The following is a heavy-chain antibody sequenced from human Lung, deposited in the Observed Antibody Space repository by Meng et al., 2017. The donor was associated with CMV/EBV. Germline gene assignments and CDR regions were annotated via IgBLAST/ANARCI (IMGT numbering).Heavy chain of an antibody. D-gene: IGHD3-22*01. J-gene: IGHJ4*02. Sequence: ESLKISCAASGFTFSSYTMNWVRQAPGKGLEWVSSISSSSNYIYYADSVKGRFTISRDNAQNSLFLQMNSLRVEDTAIYYCARTPRGYSFGYSAFYLDSWGQGXLVTVSS. CDR2: ISSSSNYI. CDR3: ARTPRGYSFGYSAFYLDS. V-gene: IGHV3-21*06. CDR1: GFTFSSYT.